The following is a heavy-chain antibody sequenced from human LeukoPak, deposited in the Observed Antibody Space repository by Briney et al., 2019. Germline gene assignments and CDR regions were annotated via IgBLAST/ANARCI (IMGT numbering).Heavy chain of an antibody. D-gene: IGHD1-26*01. CDR2: VSSDGSGK. Sequence: PGGSLRLSCAASGFTFSIYAMHWVRQAPGKGLEWVALVSSDGSGKYYADSVKGRFTISRDNSKNTLDLEMNSLGAEDTAVYYCAKDLKWDLTDGFDYWGQGTLVTVSS. V-gene: IGHV3-30*04. J-gene: IGHJ4*02. CDR1: GFTFSIYA. CDR3: AKDLKWDLTDGFDY.